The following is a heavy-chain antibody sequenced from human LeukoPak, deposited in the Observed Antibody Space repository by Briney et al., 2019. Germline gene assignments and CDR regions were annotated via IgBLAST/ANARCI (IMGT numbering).Heavy chain of an antibody. CDR1: GGSFSGYY. CDR3: AREGVLWFGELFAY. J-gene: IGHJ4*02. CDR2: INHSGST. D-gene: IGHD3-10*01. V-gene: IGHV4-34*01. Sequence: SETLSLTCAVYGGSFSGYYWSWLRQPPGKGLEWIGEINHSGSTNYNPSLKSRVTISVDTSKNQFSLKLSSVTAADTAVYYCAREGVLWFGELFAYWGQGTLVTVSS.